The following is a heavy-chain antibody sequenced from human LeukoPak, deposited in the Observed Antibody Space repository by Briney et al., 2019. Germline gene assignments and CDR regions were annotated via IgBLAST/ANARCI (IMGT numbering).Heavy chain of an antibody. CDR3: ARRGLYSGSYH. V-gene: IGHV4-39*07. J-gene: IGHJ5*02. Sequence: SETLSLTCTVSGGSISSSSYYWSWIRQPPGKGLEWIGEINHSGSTNYNPSLKSRVTISVDTSKNQFSLKLSSVTAADTAVYYCARRGLYSGSYHWGQGTLVTVSS. CDR2: INHSGST. CDR1: GGSISSSSYY. D-gene: IGHD1-26*01.